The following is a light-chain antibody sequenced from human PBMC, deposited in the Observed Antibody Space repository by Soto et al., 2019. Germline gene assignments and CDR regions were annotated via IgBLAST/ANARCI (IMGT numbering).Light chain of an antibody. V-gene: IGKV3-20*01. CDR2: GAS. CDR1: QSVSSTN. Sequence: EIVLTQSPGTLSLSPGERATLSCRASQSVSSTNLAWYQQKPGQAPRLLIYGASSRATGIPDRLSGSGSGTDFTLTISRLEPEDFAVYYCQHYDDSVWTFGQGTRWIS. CDR3: QHYDDSVWT. J-gene: IGKJ1*01.